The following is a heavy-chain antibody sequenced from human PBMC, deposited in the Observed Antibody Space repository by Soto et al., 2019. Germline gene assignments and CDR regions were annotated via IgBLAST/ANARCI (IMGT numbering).Heavy chain of an antibody. CDR1: GFTFSSYW. Sequence: GGSLRLSCAASGFTFSSYWMSWVRQAPGKGLEWVANIKQDGSEKYYVDSVKGRFTISRDNAKNSLYLQMNSLRAEDTAVYYCARAWHYYDSSGYPYGMDVWGQGTTVTVSS. D-gene: IGHD3-22*01. J-gene: IGHJ6*02. CDR2: IKQDGSEK. CDR3: ARAWHYYDSSGYPYGMDV. V-gene: IGHV3-7*05.